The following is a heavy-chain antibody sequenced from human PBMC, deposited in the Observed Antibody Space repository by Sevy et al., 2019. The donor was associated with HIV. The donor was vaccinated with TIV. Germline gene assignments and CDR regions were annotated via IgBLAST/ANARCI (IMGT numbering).Heavy chain of an antibody. CDR2: LKSDVYGGTV. J-gene: IGHJ4*02. CDR3: TRWKAAQSIFDY. CDR1: GFTFGDYC. V-gene: IGHV3-49*04. D-gene: IGHD6-13*01. Sequence: GESLKISCTASGFTFGDYCMSWVRQAPGKGLEWVAFLKSDVYGGTVDNAASVRGRFVISRDDSKTIAYLQMNDLKTEDTVVYYCTRWKAAQSIFDYWGQGALVTVSS.